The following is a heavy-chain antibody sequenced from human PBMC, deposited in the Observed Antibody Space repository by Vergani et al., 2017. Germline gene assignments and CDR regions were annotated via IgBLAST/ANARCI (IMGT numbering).Heavy chain of an antibody. CDR3: ARDGRSVAGTFDY. D-gene: IGHD6-19*01. Sequence: QVQLQQWGAGLLKPSETLSLTCAVYGGSFSGYYWSWIRQPPGKGLEWIGEINHSGSTNYNPSLKSRVTISVDTSKNQFSLKLSSVTAADTAVYYCARDGRSVAGTFDYWGQGTLVTVSS. J-gene: IGHJ4*02. V-gene: IGHV4-34*01. CDR1: GGSFSGYY. CDR2: INHSGST.